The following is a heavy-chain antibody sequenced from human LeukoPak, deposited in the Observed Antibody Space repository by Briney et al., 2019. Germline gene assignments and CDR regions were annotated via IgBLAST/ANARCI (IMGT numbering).Heavy chain of an antibody. V-gene: IGHV3-30*01. CDR3: ARDRITMVRGVITGSFDY. Sequence: GGSLKLSCAASGFTFSSYAMHWVRQAPGKGLEWVAVISYDGSNKYYADTVKGRFTISRDNSKNTLYLQMNSLRAEDTAVYYCARDRITMVRGVITGSFDYWGQGTLVTVSS. CDR2: ISYDGSNK. D-gene: IGHD3-10*01. CDR1: GFTFSSYA. J-gene: IGHJ4*02.